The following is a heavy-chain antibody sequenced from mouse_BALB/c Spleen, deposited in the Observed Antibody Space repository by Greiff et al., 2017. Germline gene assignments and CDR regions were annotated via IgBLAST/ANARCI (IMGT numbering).Heavy chain of an antibody. CDR3: ARDHYGSSYAMDY. V-gene: IGHV5-6-3*01. CDR2: INSNGGST. D-gene: IGHD1-1*01. J-gene: IGHJ4*01. Sequence: VQRVESGGGLVQPGGSLKLSRAASGFTFSSYGMSWVRQTPDKRLELVATINSNGGSTYYPDSVKGRFTISRDNAKNTLYLQMSSLKSEDTAMYYCARDHYGSSYAMDYWGQGTSVTVSS. CDR1: GFTFSSYG.